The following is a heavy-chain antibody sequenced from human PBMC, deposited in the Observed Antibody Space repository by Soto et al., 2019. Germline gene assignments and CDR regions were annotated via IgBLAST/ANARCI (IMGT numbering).Heavy chain of an antibody. CDR1: GFTVSSNY. D-gene: IGHD3-16*01. V-gene: IGHV3-66*01. CDR2: IYSGGST. Sequence: GGSLRLSCAASGFTVSSNYMSWVRQAPGKGLEWVSVIYSGGSTYYADSVKGRFTISRDNSKNTLYLQMNSLRAEDTAVYYCARFLIWGSYFDYWGQGTLVTVSS. CDR3: ARFLIWGSYFDY. J-gene: IGHJ4*02.